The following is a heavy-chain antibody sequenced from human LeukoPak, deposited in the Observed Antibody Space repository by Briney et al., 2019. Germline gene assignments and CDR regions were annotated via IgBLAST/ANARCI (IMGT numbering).Heavy chain of an antibody. CDR3: ARHNPMSFDY. CDR2: INHSGST. V-gene: IGHV4-34*01. Sequence: SETVSLTCAVYGGSFSGYYWSWVRQPPGKGLEWIGEINHSGSTNYNPSLKSRVTISVDTSKNQFSLKLSSVTAADTAVYYCARHNPMSFDYWGQGTLVTVSS. CDR1: GGSFSGYY. J-gene: IGHJ4*02. D-gene: IGHD1-14*01.